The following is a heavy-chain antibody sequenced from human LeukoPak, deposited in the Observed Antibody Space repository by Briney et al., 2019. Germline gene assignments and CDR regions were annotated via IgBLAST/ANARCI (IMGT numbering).Heavy chain of an antibody. D-gene: IGHD1-1*01. CDR2: ISSSGSTI. J-gene: IGHJ6*03. V-gene: IGHV3-48*04. CDR1: GFTFSSYG. CDR3: ARDRTPPVRYMDV. Sequence: GGSLRLSCAASGFTFSSYGMHWVRQAPGKGLEWVSYISSSGSTIYYADSVKGRFTISRDNAKNSLYLQMNSLRAEDTAVYYCARDRTPPVRYMDVWGKGTTVTISS.